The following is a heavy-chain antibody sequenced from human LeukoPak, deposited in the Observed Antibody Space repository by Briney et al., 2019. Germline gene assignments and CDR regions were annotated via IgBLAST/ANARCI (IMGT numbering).Heavy chain of an antibody. Sequence: GESLKISCKGSGYSFTSYWIGWVRQMPGKGLEWMGITYPGDSDTRYSPSFQGQVTISADKSISTAYLQWSSLKASDTAMYYCARRNVEMATPFYYYYGMDVWGQGTTVTVSS. CDR3: ARRNVEMATPFYYYYGMDV. CDR1: GYSFTSYW. V-gene: IGHV5-51*01. CDR2: TYPGDSDT. J-gene: IGHJ6*02. D-gene: IGHD5-24*01.